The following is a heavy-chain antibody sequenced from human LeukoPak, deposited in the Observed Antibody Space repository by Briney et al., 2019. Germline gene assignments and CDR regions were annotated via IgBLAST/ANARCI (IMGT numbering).Heavy chain of an antibody. V-gene: IGHV4-34*01. J-gene: IGHJ4*02. CDR3: ARGYGSGFAY. D-gene: IGHD3-10*01. CDR1: GGSFSGYY. CDR2: INQSGST. Sequence: SETLSLTCAVYGGSFSGYYWSWIRQSPGKGLEWIGEINQSGSTNHNPSLKSRVTVSVDTSKNQFSLKVSSVTAADTAVYYCARGYGSGFAYWGQGTLVTVSS.